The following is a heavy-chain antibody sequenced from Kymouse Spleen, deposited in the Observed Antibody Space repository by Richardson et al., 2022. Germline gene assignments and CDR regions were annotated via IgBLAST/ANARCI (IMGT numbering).Heavy chain of an antibody. Sequence: EVQLVESGEGLVQPGGSLRLSCAASGFTFSSYAMHWVRQAPGKGLEYVSAISSNGGSTYYADSVKGRFTISRDNSKNTLYLQMGSLRAEDMAVYYCARDWDIVVVTAILTTTTTVWTSGAKGPRSPSPQ. D-gene: IGHD2-21*02. J-gene: IGHJ6*02. CDR3: ARDWDIVVVTAILTTTTTVWTS. CDR2: ISSNGGST. V-gene: IGHV3-64*02. CDR1: GFTFSSYA.